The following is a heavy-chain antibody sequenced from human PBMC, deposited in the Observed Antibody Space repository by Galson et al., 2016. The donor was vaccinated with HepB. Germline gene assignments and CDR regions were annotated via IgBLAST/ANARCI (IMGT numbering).Heavy chain of an antibody. CDR2: ISSSGNTI. D-gene: IGHD2-2*02. CDR1: GFTFSDYY. J-gene: IGHJ5*02. Sequence: SLRLSCAASGFTFSDYYMSWIRQAPGKGLEWVSYISSSGNTIYYADSVKGRFTISRDNAKNSLYLQMNSLRAEDTAVYYCARDVVYCSSTRCYRWFDPWGQGTLVTVSS. CDR3: ARDVVYCSSTRCYRWFDP. V-gene: IGHV3-11*04.